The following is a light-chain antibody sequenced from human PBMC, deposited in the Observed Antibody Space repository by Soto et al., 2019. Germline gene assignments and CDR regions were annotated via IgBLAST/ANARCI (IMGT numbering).Light chain of an antibody. CDR3: CSYAGSSNFYV. Sequence: SLLPQPSSLSGSPGQSITLSCPGTSSDVGSYNLVSWYQQHPGKAPKLMIYEVSKRPSGVSNRFSGSKSGNTASLTISGLQAEDEADYYCCSYAGSSNFYVFGTGTKVTVL. J-gene: IGLJ1*01. CDR1: SSDVGSYNL. V-gene: IGLV2-23*02. CDR2: EVS.